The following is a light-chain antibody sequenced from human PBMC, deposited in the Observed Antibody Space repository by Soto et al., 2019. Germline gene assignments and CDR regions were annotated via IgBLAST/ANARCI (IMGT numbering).Light chain of an antibody. V-gene: IGLV2-11*01. CDR3: CSYAGSYTLV. CDR2: DVN. CDR1: SSDVGTYNY. Sequence: QSALTQPRSVSGSPGPSVTISCTGTSSDVGTYNYVSWYQQHPGKAPKLMIYDVNYRPSGVTDRFSGSKSGNTASLTISGLQAEDEADYYCCSYAGSYTLVFGGGTQLTVL. J-gene: IGLJ2*01.